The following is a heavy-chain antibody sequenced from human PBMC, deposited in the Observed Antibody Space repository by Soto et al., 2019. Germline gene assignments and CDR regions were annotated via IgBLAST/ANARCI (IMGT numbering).Heavy chain of an antibody. CDR3: ARGWGSKWYYFDS. J-gene: IGHJ4*02. Sequence: SETLSLTCTVSGVSNTSFYWSWLRHSPGNGLEWIGYIFDNGDVKYNPSLMSRLTMSIDMSKNEFSLRLKSVTAADMAMYYCARGWGSKWYYFDSWGEGTLVTVS. CDR1: GVSNTSFY. D-gene: IGHD3-16*01. V-gene: IGHV4-59*13. CDR2: IFDNGDV.